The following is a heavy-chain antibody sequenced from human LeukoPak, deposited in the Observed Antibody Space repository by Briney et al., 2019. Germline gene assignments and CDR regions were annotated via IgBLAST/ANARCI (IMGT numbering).Heavy chain of an antibody. Sequence: GGSLRLSCAASGFTFSSYAMSWVRQAPGKGLEWVSSISSSSSYIYYADSVKGRFTISRDNAKNSLYLQMNSLRAEDTAVYYCAREMMTTVTSDYWGQGTLVTVSS. D-gene: IGHD4-11*01. V-gene: IGHV3-21*01. CDR1: GFTFSSYA. J-gene: IGHJ4*02. CDR2: ISSSSSYI. CDR3: AREMMTTVTSDY.